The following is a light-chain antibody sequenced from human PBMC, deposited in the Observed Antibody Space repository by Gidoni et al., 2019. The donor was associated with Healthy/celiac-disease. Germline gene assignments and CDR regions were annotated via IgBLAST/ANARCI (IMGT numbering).Light chain of an antibody. CDR1: QSVNSNY. J-gene: IGKJ1*01. CDR2: GAS. Sequence: EIVLTQSPGTLSLSSGERATLSCRASQSVNSNYLAWYQQKPGQAPRLLIYGASRRATGIPDRFSGRGSGTDFTLTITRLEPEDFAVYYCQQYGPSPWTFGQGTKVEIK. CDR3: QQYGPSPWT. V-gene: IGKV3-20*01.